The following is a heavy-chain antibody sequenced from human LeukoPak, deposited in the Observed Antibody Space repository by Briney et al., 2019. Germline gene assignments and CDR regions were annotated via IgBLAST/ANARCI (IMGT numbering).Heavy chain of an antibody. CDR2: ISYDGSNK. Sequence: GGSLRLSCAASGFTFSSYGMHWVRQAPGEGLEWVAVISYDGSNKYYADSVKGRFTISRDNSKNTLYLQMNSLRAEGTAVYYCAKGAGYYHTLYYYYGMDVWGQGTTVTVSS. V-gene: IGHV3-30*18. J-gene: IGHJ6*02. CDR3: AKGAGYYHTLYYYYGMDV. D-gene: IGHD3-22*01. CDR1: GFTFSSYG.